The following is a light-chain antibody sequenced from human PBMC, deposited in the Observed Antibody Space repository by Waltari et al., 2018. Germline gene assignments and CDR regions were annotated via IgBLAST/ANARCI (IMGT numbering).Light chain of an antibody. J-gene: IGLJ1*01. V-gene: IGLV1-44*01. CDR1: SSNIGRNP. CDR2: SNN. CDR3: AAWDDSLNGSYV. Sequence: QSVLTQPPSASGTPGQRVTISCSRSSSNIGRNPAHWYPQLPGTAPKLLIYSNNQRPSGVPDRFSGSKSGTSASLAISGLQSEDEADYYCAAWDDSLNGSYVFGTGTKVTVL.